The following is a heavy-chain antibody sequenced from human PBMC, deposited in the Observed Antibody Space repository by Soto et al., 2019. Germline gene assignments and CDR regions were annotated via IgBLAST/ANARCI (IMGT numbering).Heavy chain of an antibody. CDR2: IWYDGSNK. CDR3: ARGGDYYYGMDV. CDR1: GFTFSSYG. Sequence: QVQLVESGGGVVQPGRSLRLSCAASGFTFSSYGMHWVRQAPGKGLEWVAVIWYDGSNKYYADSVKGRFTISRDNSKNTLYLQMNRLRAEDTAVYYCARGGDYYYGMDVWGQGTTVTVSS. J-gene: IGHJ6*02. V-gene: IGHV3-33*01.